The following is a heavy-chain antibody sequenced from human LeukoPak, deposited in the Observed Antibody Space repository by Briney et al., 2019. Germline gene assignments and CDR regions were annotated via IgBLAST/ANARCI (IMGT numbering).Heavy chain of an antibody. CDR2: VNPSGVDT. CDR1: GNSFSSYY. CDR3: ARDMYSSSWSAAFDI. J-gene: IGHJ3*02. V-gene: IGHV1-46*01. D-gene: IGHD6-13*01. Sequence: ASVKVSCKASGNSFSSYYMHWVRQAPGQGLEWMGIVNPSGVDTNYAQKLQGRVTMTTDTSTSTAYMELRSLRSDDTAVYYCARDMYSSSWSAAFDIWGQGTMVTVSS.